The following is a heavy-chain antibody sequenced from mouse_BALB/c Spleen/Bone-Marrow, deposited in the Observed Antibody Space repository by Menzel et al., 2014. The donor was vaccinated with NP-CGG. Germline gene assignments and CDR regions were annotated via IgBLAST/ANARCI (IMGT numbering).Heavy chain of an antibody. CDR3: AGGDLYYGNLYAMDY. D-gene: IGHD2-1*01. CDR1: GYAFTNYL. CDR2: INPGSGGT. Sequence: QVQLQQSGAELVRPGTSVKVSCKASGYAFTNYLIEWIKKRPGQGLEWIGVINPGSGGTNYNEKFKGKATLTADKSSSTAYMQLSSLTSDDSAVYFCAGGDLYYGNLYAMDYWGQGTSVTVSS. J-gene: IGHJ4*01. V-gene: IGHV1-54*01.